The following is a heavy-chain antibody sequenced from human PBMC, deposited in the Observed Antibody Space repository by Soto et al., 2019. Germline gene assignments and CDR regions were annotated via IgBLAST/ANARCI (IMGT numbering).Heavy chain of an antibody. J-gene: IGHJ6*02. CDR1: GYTFTGYY. CDR3: ASSYQWLQPGSYGMDV. D-gene: IGHD5-12*01. CDR2: INPNSGGT. V-gene: IGHV1-2*04. Sequence: QVQLVQSGAEVKKPGASVKVSCNASGYTFTGYYMHWVRQAPGQGLEWMGWINPNSGGTNYAQKFQGWVTMTRDTSISTAYMELSRLRSDDTAVYYCASSYQWLQPGSYGMDVWGQGTTVTVSS.